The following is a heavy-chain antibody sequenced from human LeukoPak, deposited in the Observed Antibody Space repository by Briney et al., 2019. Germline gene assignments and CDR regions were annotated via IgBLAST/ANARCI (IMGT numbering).Heavy chain of an antibody. Sequence: GGSLRLSCAASRFTFNNYAMSWVRQAPGKGLEWVSTFSPSGGGTYYADSVKGRFTISRDNSKNTLYLQMNSLRAEDTAVYYCAKRLDTSMGYYMDVWGKGTTVTISS. D-gene: IGHD5-18*01. CDR2: FSPSGGGT. CDR3: AKRLDTSMGYYMDV. V-gene: IGHV3-23*01. CDR1: RFTFNNYA. J-gene: IGHJ6*03.